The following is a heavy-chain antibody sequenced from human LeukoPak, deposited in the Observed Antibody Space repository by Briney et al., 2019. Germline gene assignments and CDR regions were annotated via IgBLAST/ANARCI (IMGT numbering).Heavy chain of an antibody. CDR1: GGSISSSSYY. CDR2: IYYSGST. V-gene: IGHV4-39*07. Sequence: SETLSLTCTVSGGSISSSSYYWGWIRQPPGKGLEWIGSIYYSGSTYYNPSLKSRVTISLDTSKNQFSLKLRSVTAADTAVYYCAKAILQHYYSDEGVEDYFYYMDVWGKGTTVTVSS. J-gene: IGHJ6*03. D-gene: IGHD3-22*01. CDR3: AKAILQHYYSDEGVEDYFYYMDV.